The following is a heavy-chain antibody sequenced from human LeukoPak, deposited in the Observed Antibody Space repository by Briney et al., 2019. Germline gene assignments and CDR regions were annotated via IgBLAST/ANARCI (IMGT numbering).Heavy chain of an antibody. CDR1: GYTFTGYY. V-gene: IGHV1-2*02. CDR2: INPNSGGT. J-gene: IGHJ4*02. D-gene: IGHD2-8*02. CDR3: ARGTGGYVLLFDY. Sequence: ASVKVSCKASGYTFTGYYMHWVRQAPGQGLEWMGWINPNSGGTNYAQKFQGRVTMARDTSISTAYMELSRLRSDDTAVYYCARGTGGYVLLFDYWGQGALVTVSS.